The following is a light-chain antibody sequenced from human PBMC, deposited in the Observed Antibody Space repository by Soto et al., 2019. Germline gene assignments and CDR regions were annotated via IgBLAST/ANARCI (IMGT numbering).Light chain of an antibody. CDR3: QQYISSPLMYT. Sequence: VLTQSPGTLSWSPGERATLSCRASQSVSSSLAWYQKKPGQAPRLLIYGASSRATGIPDRFSGSGSGTDFTLTISRLEPEDFAVYYCQQYISSPLMYTFGQGTKLEIK. CDR1: QSVSSS. J-gene: IGKJ2*01. V-gene: IGKV3-20*01. CDR2: GAS.